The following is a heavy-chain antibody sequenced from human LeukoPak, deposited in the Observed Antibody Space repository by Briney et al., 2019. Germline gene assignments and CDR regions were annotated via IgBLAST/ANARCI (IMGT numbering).Heavy chain of an antibody. CDR3: SRGHYGMDV. V-gene: IGHV3-21*05. Sequence: GGSLRLSCAASGFTFSSYGMHWVRQAPGKGLEWVSYIRGSGDEIYYGDSVKGRFTISRDNARNSVFLQMNSLRVEDTGVYYCSRGHYGMDVWGQGTTVTVSS. CDR2: IRGSGDEI. J-gene: IGHJ6*02. CDR1: GFTFSSYG.